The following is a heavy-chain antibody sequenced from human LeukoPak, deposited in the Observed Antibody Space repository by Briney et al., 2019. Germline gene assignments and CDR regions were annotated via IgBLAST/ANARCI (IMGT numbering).Heavy chain of an antibody. V-gene: IGHV1-2*02. J-gene: IGHJ4*02. CDR1: GYTFTGYY. Sequence: ASVKVSCKASGYTFTGYYMHWVRQAPGQGLEWMGWINPNTGGTNYAQKFQGRVTMTRDTSISTAYMELSRLRSDDTAVYYCARSGGSSSGMDYWGQGTLVTVSS. CDR2: INPNTGGT. D-gene: IGHD6-6*01. CDR3: ARSGGSSSGMDY.